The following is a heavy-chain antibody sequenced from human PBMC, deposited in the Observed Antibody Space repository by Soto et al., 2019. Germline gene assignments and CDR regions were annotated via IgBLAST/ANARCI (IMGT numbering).Heavy chain of an antibody. J-gene: IGHJ4*02. D-gene: IGHD6-13*01. V-gene: IGHV1-69*04. Sequence: SVKVSCKASGGTFSSYTISWVRQAPGQGLEWMGRIIPILGIANYAQKFQGRVTITADKSTSTAYMELSSLRSEDTAVYYCARDLFSSIAAAGDYWGQGTLVTVSS. CDR1: GGTFSSYT. CDR2: IIPILGIA. CDR3: ARDLFSSIAAAGDY.